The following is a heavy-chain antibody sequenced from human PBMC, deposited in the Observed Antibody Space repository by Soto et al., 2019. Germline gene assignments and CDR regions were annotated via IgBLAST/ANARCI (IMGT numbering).Heavy chain of an antibody. V-gene: IGHV4-61*01. D-gene: IGHD2-21*02. CDR2: ISHSGST. CDR1: GGSVRSGSYY. CDR3: ARDLWGYCGTDCYPLDV. J-gene: IGHJ6*02. Sequence: SETLSLTCSVSGGSVRSGSYYWTWIRQSPGKGLEWIGYISHSGSTNYNPSLKSRVAISVDTSKNQFSLKLSSVTAADTAVYYCARDLWGYCGTDCYPLDVWGQGTTVT.